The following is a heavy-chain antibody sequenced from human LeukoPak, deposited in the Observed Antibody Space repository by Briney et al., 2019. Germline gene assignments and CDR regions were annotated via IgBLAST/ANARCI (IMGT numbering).Heavy chain of an antibody. V-gene: IGHV4-39*07. D-gene: IGHD4-17*01. Sequence: SETLSLTCSVSGGSIISSIYYWGWIRQSPGKGLELIGTVYDNGRTSYNPSLKSRVTISVDTSKNQFSLQLNSVTPEDTAVYYCAREELPTVTPGAFNYWGQGTLVTVSS. CDR3: AREELPTVTPGAFNY. CDR2: VYDNGRT. J-gene: IGHJ4*02. CDR1: GGSIISSIYY.